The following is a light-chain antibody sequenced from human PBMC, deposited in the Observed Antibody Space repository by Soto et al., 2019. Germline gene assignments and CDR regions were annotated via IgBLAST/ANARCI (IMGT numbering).Light chain of an antibody. Sequence: EIVMTQSPVTLSVSPGERATLSCRASQSVSSNLAWYQQKPGQAPRLLIYAASTRATGIPARFSGSGSGTEFTLTIGSLQSEDFAVYYCQQYNNWPPLTFGGGTKVEIK. CDR2: AAS. CDR3: QQYNNWPPLT. J-gene: IGKJ4*01. V-gene: IGKV3-15*01. CDR1: QSVSSN.